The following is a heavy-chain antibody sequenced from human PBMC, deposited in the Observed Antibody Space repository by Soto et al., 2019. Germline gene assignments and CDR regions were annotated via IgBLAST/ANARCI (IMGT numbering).Heavy chain of an antibody. V-gene: IGHV3-23*01. J-gene: IGHJ4*02. CDR3: AAQATGYFVPFDF. Sequence: EVQLLESGGGLVQPGGSLRLSCAASGFSFSTCAVSWVRQAPGKGRAWVSSISASGDTTHYAESVRGRFTISRDNSRNTLHLKMSSLTAEDTAIYSCAAQATGYFVPFDFWGRGTLVTVSS. CDR1: GFSFSTCA. D-gene: IGHD3-22*01. CDR2: ISASGDTT.